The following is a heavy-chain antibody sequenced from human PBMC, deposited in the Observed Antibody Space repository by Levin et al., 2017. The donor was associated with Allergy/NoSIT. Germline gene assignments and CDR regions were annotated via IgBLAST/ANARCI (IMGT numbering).Heavy chain of an antibody. CDR3: ARDLSSGNPGGCDY. Sequence: GESLKISCAASGFTFRSYSMNWVRQAPGKGPEWVSTISSSSTYIYYADSVKGRFTISRDNAKNSLDLQMNSVRGEDTAVYYCARDLSSGNPGGCDYWGQGTLVTVSS. V-gene: IGHV3-21*01. J-gene: IGHJ4*02. CDR1: GFTFRSYS. D-gene: IGHD6-19*01. CDR2: ISSSSTYI.